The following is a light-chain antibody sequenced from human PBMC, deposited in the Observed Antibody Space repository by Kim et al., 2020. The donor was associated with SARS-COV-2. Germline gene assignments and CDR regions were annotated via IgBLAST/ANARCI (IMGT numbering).Light chain of an antibody. J-gene: IGLJ2*01. V-gene: IGLV3-25*03. Sequence: PEQTARSTCSGGAMPRQYAYWYQQKPGQAPVVVIYKDSERPSGIPERFSGSSSGTTVTLTISGVQAEAEADYYCQSADSSGSYVVFGGGTQLTVL. CDR2: KDS. CDR1: AMPRQY. CDR3: QSADSSGSYVV.